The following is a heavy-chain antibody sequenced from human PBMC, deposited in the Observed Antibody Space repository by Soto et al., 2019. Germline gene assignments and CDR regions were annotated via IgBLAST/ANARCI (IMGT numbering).Heavy chain of an antibody. CDR3: ARDQGGYGDYVPFDP. D-gene: IGHD4-17*01. J-gene: IGHJ5*02. CDR2: IIPILGIA. Sequence: QVQLVQSGAEVKKPGSSVKVSCKASGGTFSSYTISWVRQAPGQGLEWMGRIIPILGIANYAQKFQGRVTITADKSTNTAYMELSSLRSEDPAVYYCARDQGGYGDYVPFDPWGQGTLVTVSS. V-gene: IGHV1-69*08. CDR1: GGTFSSYT.